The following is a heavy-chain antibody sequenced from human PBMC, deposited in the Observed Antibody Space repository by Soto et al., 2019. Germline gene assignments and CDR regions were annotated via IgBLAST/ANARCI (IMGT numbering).Heavy chain of an antibody. D-gene: IGHD2-15*01. CDR2: IKHDGSEK. CDR1: GFTFSDFG. V-gene: IGHV3-7*01. CDR3: TRGGSWGPDF. Sequence: EVQLVESGGDLVQPGGSLRLSCAASGFTFSDFGMSWVRQAPGKGLDWVANIKHDGSEKSYVDSVEGRFTISRDNTKDSLYLQMNSLRAEDTAVYYCTRGGSWGPDFWGEGTLGTVSS. J-gene: IGHJ4*02.